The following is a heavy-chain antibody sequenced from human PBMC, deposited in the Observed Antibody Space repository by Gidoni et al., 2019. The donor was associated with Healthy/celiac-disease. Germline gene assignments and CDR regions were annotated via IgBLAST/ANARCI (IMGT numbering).Heavy chain of an antibody. J-gene: IGHJ4*02. CDR1: GFTFSSYS. Sequence: EVQLVESGGGLVKPGGSLRLSCAASGFTFSSYSMNWVRQAPGKGLEWVSSISSSSSYIYCADSVKGRFTISRDNAKNSLYLQMNSLRAEDTAVYYCARDRGGIMTIDYWGQGTLVTVSS. CDR2: ISSSSSYI. D-gene: IGHD3-10*01. V-gene: IGHV3-21*01. CDR3: ARDRGGIMTIDY.